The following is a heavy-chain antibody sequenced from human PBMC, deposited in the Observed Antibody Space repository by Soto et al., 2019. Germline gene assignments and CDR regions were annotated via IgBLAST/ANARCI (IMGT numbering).Heavy chain of an antibody. D-gene: IGHD3-22*01. J-gene: IGHJ6*02. Sequence: EVQLVESGGGLVQPGRSLRLSCAASGFTFDDYAMHWVRQVPGKGLQWVSGLSWNGLTIGYAASVKGRFTISRDNAKKSLYLKINGVRPDEPALYYCAAARAYASSDYSGFRYGMVVWGLGTTVTVS. CDR2: LSWNGLTI. V-gene: IGHV3-9*01. CDR1: GFTFDDYA. CDR3: AAARAYASSDYSGFRYGMVV.